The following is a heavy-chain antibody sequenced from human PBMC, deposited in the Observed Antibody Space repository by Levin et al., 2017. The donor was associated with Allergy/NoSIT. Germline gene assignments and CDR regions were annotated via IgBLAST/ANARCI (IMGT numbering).Heavy chain of an antibody. D-gene: IGHD3-10*01. Sequence: NRGESLKISCKAFGYSFDDHWIGWVRQVPGKGLEWVAIIYPGNSDTRHNMSFQGHVTISADRSSRTAYLQWSSLKASDTAIYFCARSVIVNIYQWSYYFDSWGQGTRVTVSS. CDR2: IYPGNSDT. V-gene: IGHV5-51*01. J-gene: IGHJ4*02. CDR3: ARSVIVNIYQWSYYFDS. CDR1: GYSFDDHW.